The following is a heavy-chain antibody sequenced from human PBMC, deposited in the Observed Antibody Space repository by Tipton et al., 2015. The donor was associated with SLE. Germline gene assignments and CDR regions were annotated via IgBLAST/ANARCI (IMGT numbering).Heavy chain of an antibody. V-gene: IGHV4-38-2*02. CDR2: IYHSGST. CDR1: GYSISSGYY. D-gene: IGHD3-16*01. CDR3: ARDTLGEDGVDF. J-gene: IGHJ4*02. Sequence: TLSLTCTVSGYSISSGYYWGWIRQPPGKGLEVIGRIYHSGSTFYNPSLKSRVTISVDTSKSQFSLKLHSVTAADTAVYYCARDTLGEDGVDFWGQGTLVTVSS.